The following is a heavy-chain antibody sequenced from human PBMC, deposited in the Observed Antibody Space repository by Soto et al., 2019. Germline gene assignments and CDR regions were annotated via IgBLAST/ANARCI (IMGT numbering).Heavy chain of an antibody. Sequence: GGSLRLSCSASGFTFSSYAMHWVRQAPGKGLEYVSAISSNGGSTYYADSVKGRFTISRDNSKNTLYLQMSSLRAEDTAVYYCVKAGYNYDSSGYYPYYFDDWGQGTLVTVSS. V-gene: IGHV3-64D*06. J-gene: IGHJ4*02. CDR1: GFTFSSYA. CDR3: VKAGYNYDSSGYYPYYFDD. CDR2: ISSNGGST. D-gene: IGHD3-22*01.